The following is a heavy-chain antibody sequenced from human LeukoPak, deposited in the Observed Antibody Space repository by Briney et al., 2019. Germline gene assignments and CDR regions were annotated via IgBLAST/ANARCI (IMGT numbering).Heavy chain of an antibody. CDR2: IQNRGST. D-gene: IGHD6-19*01. V-gene: IGHV4-59*01. J-gene: IGHJ3*02. CDR3: ARDRPGIAVAGDAFDI. Sequence: PSETLSLTCTVSGGSISDYYWSWIRQPPGKGLEWIGYIQNRGSTNYNPSLKSRVTLSVDTSKTQFSLKLTSVTAADTAVYYCARDRPGIAVAGDAFDIWGQGTMVTVSS. CDR1: GGSISDYY.